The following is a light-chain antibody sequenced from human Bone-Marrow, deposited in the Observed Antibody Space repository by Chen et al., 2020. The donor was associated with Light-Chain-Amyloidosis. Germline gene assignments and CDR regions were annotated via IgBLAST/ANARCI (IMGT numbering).Light chain of an antibody. V-gene: IGLV6-57*01. CDR3: QSEQGSCQAV. CDR1: NGSIATNY. Sequence: FMLTQHHSVSESPGKTVIIYCTRSNGSIATNYVQWYQQRPGSSPTTVIYGDDQRPSGVPDRCAGSSDRSSISATVTLSGLRTEDEPDDFWQSEQGSCQAVFGVGTKLSAL. J-gene: IGLJ3*02. CDR2: GDD.